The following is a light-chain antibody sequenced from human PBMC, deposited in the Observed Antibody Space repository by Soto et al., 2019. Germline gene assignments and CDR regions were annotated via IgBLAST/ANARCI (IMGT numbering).Light chain of an antibody. CDR1: QSILYSSNNKNY. Sequence: DIVMTQSPDSLAVSLGERATINCKSSQSILYSSNNKNYLAWYQHKPGQPPKLLIYWASTRESGVPDRFSGSGSGTDFTLTISSLQAEDVAVYYCQQYYSPPWTFGQGTKVEIK. J-gene: IGKJ1*01. V-gene: IGKV4-1*01. CDR3: QQYYSPPWT. CDR2: WAS.